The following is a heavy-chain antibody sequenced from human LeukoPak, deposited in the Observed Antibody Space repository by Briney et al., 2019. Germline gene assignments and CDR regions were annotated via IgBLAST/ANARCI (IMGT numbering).Heavy chain of an antibody. CDR3: ARGFVLVPAAIQDY. CDR2: INTNGSST. Sequence: PGGSLRLSCAASGFTFSSYWMHWVRQAPGKGLVWVSRINTNGSSTTYADSVKGRFTMSRDNAKNTVHLQMNGLRAEDTAVYYCARGFVLVPAAIQDYWGQGTLVTVSS. D-gene: IGHD2-2*02. J-gene: IGHJ4*02. V-gene: IGHV3-74*01. CDR1: GFTFSSYW.